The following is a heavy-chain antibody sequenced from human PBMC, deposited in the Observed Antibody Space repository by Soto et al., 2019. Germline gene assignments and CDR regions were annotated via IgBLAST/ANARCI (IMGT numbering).Heavy chain of an antibody. Sequence: QVQLVESGGGVVQPGRSLRLSCAASGFTFSSYGMHWVRQAPGKGLEWVAVIWYDGSNKYYADSVKGRFTISRDNSQNTLYLQMNSLRAEDTAVYYCARETYYYDSSGYYFDYWGQGTLVTVSS. D-gene: IGHD3-22*01. V-gene: IGHV3-33*01. CDR3: ARETYYYDSSGYYFDY. J-gene: IGHJ4*02. CDR1: GFTFSSYG. CDR2: IWYDGSNK.